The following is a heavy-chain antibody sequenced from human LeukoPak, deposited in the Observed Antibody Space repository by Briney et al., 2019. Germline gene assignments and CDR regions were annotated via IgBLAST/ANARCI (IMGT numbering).Heavy chain of an antibody. D-gene: IGHD1-26*01. CDR3: ARDRLSVGAFDI. CDR2: IYNSESI. Sequence: SETLSLTCTVSGGSTNSVSYYWVWIRQPPGKGLEWIGSIYNSESIYSKPSLRSRVTISLDTSTNQFSLKLSSVTAADTALYFCARDRLSVGAFDIWGQGTMVTVSS. J-gene: IGHJ3*02. CDR1: GGSTNSVSYY. V-gene: IGHV4-39*07.